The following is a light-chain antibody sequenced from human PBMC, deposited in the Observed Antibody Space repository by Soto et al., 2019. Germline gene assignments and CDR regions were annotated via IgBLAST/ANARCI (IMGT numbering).Light chain of an antibody. Sequence: QPVLTQPPSVSAAPGQKVTISCSGSSSNIGNNYVSWYQQLPGTAPKLLIYDNNKRPSGIPDRFSGSKSGTSATLGITGLQTGDEADYYCGTWDSSLRGYVVFGGGTKLTVL. CDR1: SSNIGNNY. V-gene: IGLV1-51*01. CDR2: DNN. CDR3: GTWDSSLRGYVV. J-gene: IGLJ2*01.